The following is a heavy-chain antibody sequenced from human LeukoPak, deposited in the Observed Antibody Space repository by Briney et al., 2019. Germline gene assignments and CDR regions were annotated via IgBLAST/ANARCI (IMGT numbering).Heavy chain of an antibody. V-gene: IGHV3-73*01. D-gene: IGHD1-26*01. CDR1: GFTFSGCA. J-gene: IGHJ5*02. CDR2: IDKKDNFHAT. CDR3: TRDSGTYSWLDP. Sequence: PGGSLRLSCAASGFTFSGCAIHWVRQSSGKGLEWVGHIDKKDNFHATAYAASVQGRFSISRDDSKDTAYLHMNSLKTEDMALYYCTRDSGTYSWLDPWGQGTLVTVSS.